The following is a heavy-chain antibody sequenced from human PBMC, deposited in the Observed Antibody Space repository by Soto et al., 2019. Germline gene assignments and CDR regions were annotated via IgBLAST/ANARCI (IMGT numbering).Heavy chain of an antibody. CDR2: ISAHNGNT. V-gene: IGHV1-18*01. D-gene: IGHD1-1*01. CDR3: ARGRYGDY. Sequence: QVHLVQSGAEVKKPGASVKVSCKGSGYAFTTYGITWVRQAPGQGLEWMGWISAHNGNTNYAQKLQGRVTVTRDTSTIPAYVELRSLRCDDTAGYYCARGRYGDYWGHGALVTVSS. J-gene: IGHJ4*01. CDR1: GYAFTTYG.